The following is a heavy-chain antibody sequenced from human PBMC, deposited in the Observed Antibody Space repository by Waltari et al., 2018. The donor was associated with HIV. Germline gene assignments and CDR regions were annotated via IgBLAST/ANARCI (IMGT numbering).Heavy chain of an antibody. CDR3: ARQPIPGIAVAGTYYYYGMDV. Sequence: QLQLQESGPGLVKPSETLSLTCSVSGGSISSSTYYWGWIRQPPGEGLEWIGTIYHSGSTYYNPSLKSRVTMSVDTSKNQFSLKLNSVTAADAAVYYCARQPIPGIAVAGTYYYYGMDVWGQGTTVTVS. V-gene: IGHV4-39*01. D-gene: IGHD6-19*01. CDR1: GGSISSSTYY. J-gene: IGHJ6*02. CDR2: IYHSGST.